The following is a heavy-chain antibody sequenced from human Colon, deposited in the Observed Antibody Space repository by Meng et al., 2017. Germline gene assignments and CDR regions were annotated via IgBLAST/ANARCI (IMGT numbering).Heavy chain of an antibody. CDR2: MYYSGST. V-gene: IGHV4-39*07. CDR1: GGSISSSHYY. J-gene: IGHJ4*02. CDR3: AKSGSYHGGIDY. D-gene: IGHD1-26*01. Sequence: PQLQESGPGLVKPSETLSLTCTVSGGSISSSHYYWGWIRQPPGKGLEWIGTMYYSGSTYYNPSLKSRLTMSIDTSKNQLSLNLSSVTAADTAVYYCAKSGSYHGGIDYWGQGTLVTVSS.